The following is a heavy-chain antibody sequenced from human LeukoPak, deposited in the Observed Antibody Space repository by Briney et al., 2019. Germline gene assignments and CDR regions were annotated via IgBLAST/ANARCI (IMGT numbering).Heavy chain of an antibody. D-gene: IGHD3-10*01. J-gene: IGHJ4*02. CDR2: IYYSGST. Sequence: PSETLSLTCIVSGGSISSYYWSWIRQPPGKGLEWIGYIYYSGSTNYNPSLKSRVTISVDTSKNQFSLKLSSVTAADTAVYYCARVAKLLWFGELLYYFDYWGQGTLVTVSS. CDR3: ARVAKLLWFGELLYYFDY. CDR1: GGSISSYY. V-gene: IGHV4-59*01.